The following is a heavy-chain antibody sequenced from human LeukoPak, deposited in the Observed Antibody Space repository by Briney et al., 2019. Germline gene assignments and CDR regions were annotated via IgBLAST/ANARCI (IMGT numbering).Heavy chain of an antibody. J-gene: IGHJ4*02. Sequence: ASVKVSCKASGYTFTGYYMHWVRQAPGQGLEWMGWINPNSGGTNYAQKFQGRVTMTRDTSISTAYMELSSLRSEDTAVYYCARSAYYYDSSGSRIDYWGQGTLVTVSS. CDR1: GYTFTGYY. V-gene: IGHV1-2*02. CDR3: ARSAYYYDSSGSRIDY. D-gene: IGHD3-22*01. CDR2: INPNSGGT.